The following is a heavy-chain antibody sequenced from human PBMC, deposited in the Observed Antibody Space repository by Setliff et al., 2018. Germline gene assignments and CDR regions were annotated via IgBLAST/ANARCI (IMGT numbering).Heavy chain of an antibody. CDR3: ARSPPNRGVGQGHHMDV. J-gene: IGHJ6*03. CDR1: GYIFNTFG. D-gene: IGHD1-26*01. Sequence: ASVKVSCKASGYIFNTFGINWMRRAPGQGLEWIGWISPYNGDTKYAQNLQGRVTLTTDTSTSTAYVEVRSLRSDDTAVYYCARSPPNRGVGQGHHMDVWGKGTTVTAP. V-gene: IGHV1-18*01. CDR2: ISPYNGDT.